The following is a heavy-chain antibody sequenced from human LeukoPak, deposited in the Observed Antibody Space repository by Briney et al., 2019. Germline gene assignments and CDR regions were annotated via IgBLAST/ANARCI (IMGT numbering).Heavy chain of an antibody. D-gene: IGHD3-22*01. CDR1: GFTFSSYW. Sequence: GGSLRLSCAASGFTFSSYWMHWVRQAPGKGLVWVPRINSDGSSTSYADSVKGRFTISRDNAKNTLYLQMNSLRAEDTAVYYCARVQLSSSSGYDYWGQGTLVTVSS. J-gene: IGHJ4*02. CDR3: ARVQLSSSSGYDY. CDR2: INSDGSST. V-gene: IGHV3-74*01.